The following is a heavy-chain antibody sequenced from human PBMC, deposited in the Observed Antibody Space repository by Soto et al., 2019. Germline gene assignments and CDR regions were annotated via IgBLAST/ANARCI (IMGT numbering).Heavy chain of an antibody. V-gene: IGHV3-33*01. CDR3: AREAYDSSSYELYYYGMDV. CDR1: GFTFSSYG. CDR2: IWYDGSNK. Sequence: QVQLVESGGGVVQPGRSLRLSCAASGFTFSSYGMHWVRQAPGKGLEWVAVIWYDGSNKYYADSVKGRFTISRDNSKNTLYLQMNSLRAEDTAVYYCAREAYDSSSYELYYYGMDVWGQGTTVTVSS. J-gene: IGHJ6*02. D-gene: IGHD3-22*01.